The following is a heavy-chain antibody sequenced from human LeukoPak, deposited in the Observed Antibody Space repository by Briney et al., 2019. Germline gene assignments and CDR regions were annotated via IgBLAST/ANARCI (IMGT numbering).Heavy chain of an antibody. V-gene: IGHV3-21*01. CDR2: ISSSSSYI. CDR3: ARDGLVWFGELHYFDY. J-gene: IGHJ4*02. Sequence: GGSLRLSCAASGFTFSSYSMNWVRQAPGKGLEWVSSISSSSSYIYYADSVKGRFTISRDNAKNSLYLQMNSLRAEDTAVYYCARDGLVWFGELHYFDYWGQGTLVTVSS. D-gene: IGHD3-10*01. CDR1: GFTFSSYS.